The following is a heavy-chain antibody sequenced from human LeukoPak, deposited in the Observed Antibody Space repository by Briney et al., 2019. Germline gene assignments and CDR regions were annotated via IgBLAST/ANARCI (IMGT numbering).Heavy chain of an antibody. J-gene: IGHJ4*02. CDR2: ISGSGGST. Sequence: PGGSLRLSCAASGFTFSSYAMSWVRQAPGKGLEWVSAISGSGGSTYYADSVKGRFTISRDNSKNTLYLQMNSLRAEDTAVYYCAKDSPRARYFDWLPYFDYWGQGTLVTVSP. CDR1: GFTFSSYA. D-gene: IGHD3-9*01. V-gene: IGHV3-23*01. CDR3: AKDSPRARYFDWLPYFDY.